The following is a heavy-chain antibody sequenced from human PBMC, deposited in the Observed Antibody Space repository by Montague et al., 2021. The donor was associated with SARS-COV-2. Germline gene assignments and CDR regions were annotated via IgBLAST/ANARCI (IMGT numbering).Heavy chain of an antibody. Sequence: SETLSLTCTVSAGAIRDTDYFWGWIRQPPGKGPEWIGSIYYSGTTYHNPSLKSRVTISVDTSKNQFSLKLSSVTAADAAVYFCARHRDNLGSLNWFAPWGQGTLVTVSS. CDR1: AGAIRDTDYF. CDR2: IYYSGTT. D-gene: IGHD3-16*01. CDR3: ARHRDNLGSLNWFAP. J-gene: IGHJ5*02. V-gene: IGHV4-39*01.